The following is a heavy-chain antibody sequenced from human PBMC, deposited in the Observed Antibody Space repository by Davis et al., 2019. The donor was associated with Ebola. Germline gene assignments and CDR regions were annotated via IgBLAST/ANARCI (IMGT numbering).Heavy chain of an antibody. Sequence: PGGSLRLSCTVSGGSISSYYWSWIRQPAGKGLEWIGRIYTSGSTNYNPSLKSRVSMSVDTSKNRFSLKLSSVTAADTAVYYCARARLDFWSAYYSGAFDIWGQGTMVTVSS. CDR2: IYTSGST. CDR3: ARARLDFWSAYYSGAFDI. D-gene: IGHD3-3*01. CDR1: GGSISSYY. V-gene: IGHV4-4*07. J-gene: IGHJ3*02.